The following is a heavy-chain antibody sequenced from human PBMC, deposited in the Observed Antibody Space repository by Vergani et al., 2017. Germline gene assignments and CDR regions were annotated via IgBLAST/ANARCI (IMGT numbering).Heavy chain of an antibody. D-gene: IGHD3-22*01. J-gene: IGHJ3*02. CDR2: IIPILGIA. CDR3: ASGYYDSSATDAFDI. V-gene: IGHV1-69*02. Sequence: QVQLVQSGAEVKKPGSSVKVSCKASGGTFSSYTISWVRQAPGQGLEWMGRIIPILGIANYAQQFQGRVTITADKSTSTAYMELSSLRSEDTAVYYCASGYYDSSATDAFDIWGQGTMVTVSS. CDR1: GGTFSSYT.